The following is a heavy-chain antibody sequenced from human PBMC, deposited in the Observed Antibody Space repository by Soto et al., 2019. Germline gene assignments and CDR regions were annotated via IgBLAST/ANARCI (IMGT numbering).Heavy chain of an antibody. CDR3: ARDSYTRY. Sequence: PGGSLRLSCAVSGFIVSTSYMSWVRQAPGKGLQWVLIIYNDGSAYYADSVKGRFTVSRDDSKNTLYLEILSLRAEDTAVYYCARDSYTRYWGQGTLVTVSS. J-gene: IGHJ4*02. D-gene: IGHD4-4*01. CDR2: IYNDGSA. V-gene: IGHV3-66*01. CDR1: GFIVSTSY.